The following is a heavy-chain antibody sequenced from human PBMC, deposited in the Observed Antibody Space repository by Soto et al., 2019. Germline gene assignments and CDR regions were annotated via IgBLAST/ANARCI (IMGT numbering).Heavy chain of an antibody. D-gene: IGHD1-1*01. J-gene: IGHJ4*02. V-gene: IGHV3-23*01. CDR2: ISGSGGST. Sequence: GGSLRLSCAASGFTFSSYAMSWVRQAPGKGLEWVSAISGSGGSTYYADSVKGRFTISRDNSKNTLYLQMNSLRAEDTAVYYCATRDLPNWNDRSIVDYWGQATLVTVSS. CDR1: GFTFSSYA. CDR3: ATRDLPNWNDRSIVDY.